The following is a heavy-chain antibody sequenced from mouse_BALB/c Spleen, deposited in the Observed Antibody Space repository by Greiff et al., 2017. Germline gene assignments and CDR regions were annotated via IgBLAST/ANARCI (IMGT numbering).Heavy chain of an antibody. CDR1: GFTFSSYG. Sequence: EVKLVESGGGLVKPGGSLKLSCAASGFTFSSYGMSWVRQTPDKRLEWVATISSGGSYTYYPDSVKGRFTISRDNAKNTLYLQMSSLKSEDTAMYYCASQLTGTVDYWGQGTTLTVSS. CDR2: ISSGGSYT. CDR3: ASQLTGTVDY. V-gene: IGHV5-6*03. J-gene: IGHJ2*01. D-gene: IGHD4-1*01.